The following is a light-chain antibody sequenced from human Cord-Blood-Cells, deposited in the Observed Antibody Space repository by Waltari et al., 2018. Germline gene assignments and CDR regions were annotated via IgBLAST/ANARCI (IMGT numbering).Light chain of an antibody. Sequence: QSALTQPASVSGSPGQSITIACTGNRSDVGGDHYVSWDKQHPGKAPKLMIYDVSKGPSGVANRFSGSKSGNTASLTISGLQAEDEADYYCSSYTSSSTLVFGGGTKLTVL. J-gene: IGLJ2*01. CDR2: DVS. CDR3: SSYTSSSTLV. CDR1: RSDVGGDHY. V-gene: IGLV2-14*01.